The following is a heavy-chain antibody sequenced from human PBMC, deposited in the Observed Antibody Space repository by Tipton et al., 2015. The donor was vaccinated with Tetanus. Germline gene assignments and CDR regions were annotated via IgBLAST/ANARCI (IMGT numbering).Heavy chain of an antibody. D-gene: IGHD7-27*01. CDR2: IDYSGST. J-gene: IGHJ3*02. CDR3: ARERLDWGTNDALNI. V-gene: IGHV4-59*01. CDR1: GGSISTYY. Sequence: PGLVKPSETLSLTCTVSGGSISTYYWNWIRQPPGKGLEWIGYIDYSGSTNYNPSLKSRVSISVDTSKNQFSLKVRSVTTADTAVYYCARERLDWGTNDALNIWGQGTMVTVSS.